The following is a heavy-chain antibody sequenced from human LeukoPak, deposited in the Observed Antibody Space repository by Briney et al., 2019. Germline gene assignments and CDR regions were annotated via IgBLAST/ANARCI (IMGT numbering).Heavy chain of an antibody. V-gene: IGHV3-15*01. CDR1: GFTFSSAW. J-gene: IGHJ4*02. CDR3: TTDLASSSWYRPGY. Sequence: GGSLRLSCAASGFTFSSAWMSWVRQAPGKGLEWVGRIKSKTDGGTTDYAAPVKGRFSISRDDSINTMHQQMNSLKNEDTAVYYCTTDLASSSWYRPGYWGQGSLVTVSS. CDR2: IKSKTDGGTT. D-gene: IGHD6-13*01.